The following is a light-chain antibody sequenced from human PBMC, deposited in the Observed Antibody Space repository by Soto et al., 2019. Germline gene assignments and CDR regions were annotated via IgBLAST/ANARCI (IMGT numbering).Light chain of an antibody. J-gene: IGKJ5*01. CDR2: DAS. CDR3: QQYESLPLT. CDR1: QDINKN. Sequence: DIQMTQSPSSLSASVGDRVTITCQASQDINKNLIWYQQKPGKAPKLLXYDASDLETGVPSRFSGSGSGTGFTFTISSLQPEDFVTYYCQQYESLPLTFGQGTRLEIK. V-gene: IGKV1-33*01.